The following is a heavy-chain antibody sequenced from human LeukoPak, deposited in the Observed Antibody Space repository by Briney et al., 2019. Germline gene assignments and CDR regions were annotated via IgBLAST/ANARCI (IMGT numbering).Heavy chain of an antibody. CDR2: IYYSGST. J-gene: IGHJ4*02. CDR1: GGSISSYY. CDR3: ARELYPGYYYDSSGYLEGGYFGY. Sequence: SETLSLTCTVSGGSISSYYWSWIRQPPGKGLEWIGYIYYSGSTNYNPSLKSRVTISVDTSKNQFSLKLSSVTAADTAVYYCARELYPGYYYDSSGYLEGGYFGYWGQGTLVTVSS. D-gene: IGHD3-22*01. V-gene: IGHV4-59*01.